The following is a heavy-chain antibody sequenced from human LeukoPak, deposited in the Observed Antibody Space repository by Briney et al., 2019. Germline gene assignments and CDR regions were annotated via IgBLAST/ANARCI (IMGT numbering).Heavy chain of an antibody. CDR2: TYYRSKWYN. V-gene: IGHV6-1*01. D-gene: IGHD6-6*01. CDR3: ARGSRSSKKISNWFDP. Sequence: SQTLSLTCAISGDTVSSNSAAWSWIRQSPSRGLEWLGRTYYRSKWYNDYAVSVRSQITINSDTSKNQFSLQLNSVTPEDTAVYYCARGSRSSKKISNWFDPWGQGTLVTVSS. CDR1: GDTVSSNSAA. J-gene: IGHJ5*02.